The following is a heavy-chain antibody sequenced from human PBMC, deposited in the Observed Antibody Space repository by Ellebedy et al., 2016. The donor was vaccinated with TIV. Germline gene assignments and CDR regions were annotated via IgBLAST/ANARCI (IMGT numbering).Heavy chain of an antibody. CDR3: ARLDAIIDVKSLDY. V-gene: IGHV3-66*01. D-gene: IGHD3-10*01. Sequence: GESLKISCTASAFTVTTKYMSWVRQAPGKGLEWVAITYSPSGTYYADSVKGRFSISRDNSKNIFFLIMTSLRAEDTAVYYCARLDAIIDVKSLDYWGQGTLVTVSS. CDR2: TYSPSGT. J-gene: IGHJ4*02. CDR1: AFTVTTKY.